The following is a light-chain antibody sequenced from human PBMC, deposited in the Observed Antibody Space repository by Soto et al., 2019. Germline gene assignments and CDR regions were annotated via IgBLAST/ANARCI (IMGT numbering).Light chain of an antibody. J-gene: IGKJ5*01. V-gene: IGKV3-20*01. CDR3: QRYGSSPLIT. Sequence: VTTQSPLSLPVTLGQPASISCRSNQSLVHSDGIAYLAWYQQKPGQAPRLLIYDASNRATGIPDRFSGSGSGTDFTLTISRLEPEDFAVYFCQRYGSSPLITVGQGTRREIK. CDR1: QSLVHSDGIAY. CDR2: DAS.